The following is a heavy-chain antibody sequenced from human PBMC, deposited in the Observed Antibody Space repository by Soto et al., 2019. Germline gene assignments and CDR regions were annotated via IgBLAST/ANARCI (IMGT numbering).Heavy chain of an antibody. Sequence: QEQLVESGGGVVQPGRSLRLSCAASGFTFSNYAMHWVRQAPGKGLEWVAVISYDGNNKYYADSVKGRFSISRDNSKNTLYLQMNCLRPDDTTVYYCARDTSGVDVWGQGTTVTVSS. D-gene: IGHD7-27*01. CDR2: ISYDGNNK. CDR3: ARDTSGVDV. J-gene: IGHJ6*02. CDR1: GFTFSNYA. V-gene: IGHV3-30-3*01.